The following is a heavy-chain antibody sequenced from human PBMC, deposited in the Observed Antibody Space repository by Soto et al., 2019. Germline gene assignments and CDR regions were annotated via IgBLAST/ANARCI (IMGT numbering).Heavy chain of an antibody. V-gene: IGHV1-69*12. CDR1: GGTFSNYA. CDR3: ARVEAVAGLYNDHGLEV. D-gene: IGHD6-19*01. J-gene: IGHJ6*04. Sequence: VQLVQSGAEVKKPGSSVTVSCKLSGGTFSNYAIDWVRLAPGHGHEWMGGIVPIFGTTSYTQKFKSRATIIADDSTTTAYLEMSSLRSEDTAIYYCARVEAVAGLYNDHGLEVWGKGTAVTVSS. CDR2: IVPIFGTT.